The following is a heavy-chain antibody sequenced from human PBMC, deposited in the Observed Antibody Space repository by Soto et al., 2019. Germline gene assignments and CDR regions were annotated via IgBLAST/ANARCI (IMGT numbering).Heavy chain of an antibody. J-gene: IGHJ4*02. CDR2: ISAHNGNT. CDR1: GYTFTTYG. Sequence: QVHLVQSGAEVKKPGASVKVSCKGSGYTFTTYGITWVRQAPGQGLEWLGWISAHNGNTNYAQKRQGRVTVTRDTSTSTAYMELRSLRSDATAVYYCARGRYGEYWGQGALVTVSS. D-gene: IGHD3-10*01. CDR3: ARGRYGEY. V-gene: IGHV1-18*01.